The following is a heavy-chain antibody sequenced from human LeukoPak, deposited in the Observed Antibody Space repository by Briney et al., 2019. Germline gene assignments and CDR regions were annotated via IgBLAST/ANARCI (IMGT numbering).Heavy chain of an antibody. J-gene: IGHJ4*02. CDR1: GGSISSYY. Sequence: SETLSLTCTVSGGSISSYYWSWIRQPPGKGLEWIGYIDYSGSTNYNPSLKSRVTISVDTSKNQFSLKLSSVTAADTAVYYCARTDSYYDSSGYWHYYFDYWGQGTLVTVSS. CDR3: ARTDSYYDSSGYWHYYFDY. V-gene: IGHV4-59*01. CDR2: IDYSGST. D-gene: IGHD3-22*01.